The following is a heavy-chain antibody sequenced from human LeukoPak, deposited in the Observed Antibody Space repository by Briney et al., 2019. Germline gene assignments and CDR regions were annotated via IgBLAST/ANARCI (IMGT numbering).Heavy chain of an antibody. D-gene: IGHD6-19*01. Sequence: SQTLSLTCTVSGGSISSGSYYWSWIRQSAGKGLEWIGYIYYSGSTNYNPSLKSRVTISVDTSKNQFSLKLSSVTAADTAVYYCARDGDSSGWENYFDYWGQGTLVTVSS. CDR2: IYYSGST. J-gene: IGHJ4*02. V-gene: IGHV4-61*10. CDR1: GGSISSGSYY. CDR3: ARDGDSSGWENYFDY.